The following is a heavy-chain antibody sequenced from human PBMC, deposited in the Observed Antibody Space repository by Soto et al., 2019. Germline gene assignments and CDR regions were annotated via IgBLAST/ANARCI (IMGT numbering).Heavy chain of an antibody. V-gene: IGHV3-74*01. J-gene: IGHJ4*01. D-gene: IGHD3-10*01. Sequence: EVQLVESGGGLVQPGGSLRLSCAASGFTLSNYWTHWVRQAPGKGLVWVSHINNDGSTTSYADYVTGRFTISRDDANNTLYLQLNSLRAEDTAVYYCARSRFPYYFDHWGHGTLVTVSS. CDR1: GFTLSNYW. CDR3: ARSRFPYYFDH. CDR2: INNDGSTT.